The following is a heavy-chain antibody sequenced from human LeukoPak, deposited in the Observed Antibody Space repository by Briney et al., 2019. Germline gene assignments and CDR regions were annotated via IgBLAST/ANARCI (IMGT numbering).Heavy chain of an antibody. CDR1: GYTFTSYD. CDR2: MNPNSGNT. CDR3: ARGRLGYYDFWSGYHGNWFDP. J-gene: IGHJ5*02. V-gene: IGHV1-8*01. D-gene: IGHD3-3*01. Sequence: ASVKVSCKASGYTFTSYDINWVRQATGQGLEWMGWMNPNSGNTGYAQKFQGRVTMTRNTSISTADMELSSLRSEDTAVYYCARGRLGYYDFWSGYHGNWFDPWGQGTLVTVSS.